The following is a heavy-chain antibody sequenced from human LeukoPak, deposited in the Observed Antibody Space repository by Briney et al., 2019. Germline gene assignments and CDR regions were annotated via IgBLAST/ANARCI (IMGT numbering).Heavy chain of an antibody. D-gene: IGHD2-2*02. CDR2: IYSAGTT. Sequence: GGSLRLSCVASGFTVSNNYMSWVRQAPGKGLEWVSVIYSAGTTYYADSVKGRFTISRDNSKNTLYLQMNSLRAEDTAVYYCAKAHPSYTYAFDIWGQGTMVTVSS. CDR1: GFTVSNNY. CDR3: AKAHPSYTYAFDI. J-gene: IGHJ3*02. V-gene: IGHV3-53*01.